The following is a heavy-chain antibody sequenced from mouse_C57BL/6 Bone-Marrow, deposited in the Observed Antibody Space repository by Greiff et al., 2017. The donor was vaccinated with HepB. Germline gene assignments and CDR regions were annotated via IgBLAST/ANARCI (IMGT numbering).Heavy chain of an antibody. CDR3: ARGQLRLPYFDY. V-gene: IGHV1-82*01. D-gene: IGHD3-2*02. CDR2: IYPGDGDT. Sequence: QVQLKQSGPELVKPGASVKISCKASGYAFSSSWMNWVKQRPGKGLEWIGRIYPGDGDTNYNGKFKGKATLTADKSSSTAYMQLSSLTSEDSAVYFCARGQLRLPYFDYWGQGTTLTVSS. J-gene: IGHJ2*01. CDR1: GYAFSSSW.